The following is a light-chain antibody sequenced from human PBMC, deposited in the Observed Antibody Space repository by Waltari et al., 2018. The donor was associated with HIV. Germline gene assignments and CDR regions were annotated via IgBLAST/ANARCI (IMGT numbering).Light chain of an antibody. Sequence: EIVMTQFPGTLSVSPGERATPSCRASKSISSHLAWYQQKPGQAPRLLIYAASNRASGIPARFSGSGSGTDFTLTISSLQPEDFAVYYCLQYTFWPPYTFGQGTKLEMK. V-gene: IGKV3-15*01. J-gene: IGKJ2*01. CDR2: AAS. CDR3: LQYTFWPPYT. CDR1: KSISSH.